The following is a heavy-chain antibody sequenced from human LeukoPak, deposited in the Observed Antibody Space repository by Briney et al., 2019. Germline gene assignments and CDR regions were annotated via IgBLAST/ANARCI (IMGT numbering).Heavy chain of an antibody. Sequence: SETLSLTCTVSGGSISSYYWSWIRQPPGKGLEWIGYIYYSGSTNYNPSLKSRVTISVDTSKNQFSLKLSSVTAADTAVYYCARGTGYCSSTSCYTGEFDPWGQGILVTVSS. CDR3: ARGTGYCSSTSCYTGEFDP. CDR2: IYYSGST. V-gene: IGHV4-59*01. CDR1: GGSISSYY. J-gene: IGHJ5*02. D-gene: IGHD2-2*02.